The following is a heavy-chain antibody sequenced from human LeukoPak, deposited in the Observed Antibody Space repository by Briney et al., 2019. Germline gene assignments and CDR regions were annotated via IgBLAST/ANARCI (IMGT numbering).Heavy chain of an antibody. CDR2: IYTSGSA. J-gene: IGHJ4*02. Sequence: SETLSLTCTVSGGSINSYYWNWIRQPAGKGLEWIGRIYTSGSANYNPSLRSRVTMSIDTSKNQFSLKLRSLTAADTAVYYCAGDRGVGIPPYFDYWGQGTLVTVSS. CDR1: GGSINSYY. CDR3: AGDRGVGIPPYFDY. V-gene: IGHV4-4*07. D-gene: IGHD4-23*01.